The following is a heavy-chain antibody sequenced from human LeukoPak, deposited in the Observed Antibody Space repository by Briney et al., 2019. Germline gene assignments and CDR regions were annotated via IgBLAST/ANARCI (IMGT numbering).Heavy chain of an antibody. CDR1: GYTFTSYY. D-gene: IGHD3-22*01. Sequence: ASVKVSCKASGYTFTSYYMHWVRQAPGQGLEWMGIINPSGGSTSYAQKFQGRVTMTRDMSTSTVYMELSSLRSEDTAVYYCARDSYDSSGYSKPFDYWGQGTLVTVSS. V-gene: IGHV1-46*01. CDR3: ARDSYDSSGYSKPFDY. J-gene: IGHJ4*02. CDR2: INPSGGST.